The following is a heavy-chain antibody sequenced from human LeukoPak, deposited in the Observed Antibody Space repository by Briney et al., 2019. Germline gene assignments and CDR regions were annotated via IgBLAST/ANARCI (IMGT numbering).Heavy chain of an antibody. Sequence: PSGTLSLTCTVSGGSISSSSYYWGWIRQPPGKGLEWIGSIYYSGSTYYNPSLKSRVTISVDTSKNQFSLKLGSVTAADTAVYYCARQDSSWYGLGYWGQGTLVTVSS. V-gene: IGHV4-39*01. CDR1: GGSISSSSYY. CDR3: ARQDSSWYGLGY. CDR2: IYYSGST. J-gene: IGHJ4*02. D-gene: IGHD6-13*01.